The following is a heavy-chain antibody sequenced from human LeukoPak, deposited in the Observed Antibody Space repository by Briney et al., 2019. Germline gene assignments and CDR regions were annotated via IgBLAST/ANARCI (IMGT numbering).Heavy chain of an antibody. CDR2: ISSSGGTV. J-gene: IGHJ4*02. CDR3: ARGLAVAANCFDY. D-gene: IGHD6-19*01. Sequence: GGSLRLSCAASGFTFNNYFMSWIRQAPGKRLEWVSYISSSGGTVYYAGSVKGRFTLSRDNAKNSLYLQMNSLRAEDTAVYYCARGLAVAANCFDYWGQGTLVTVSS. CDR1: GFTFNNYF. V-gene: IGHV3-11*04.